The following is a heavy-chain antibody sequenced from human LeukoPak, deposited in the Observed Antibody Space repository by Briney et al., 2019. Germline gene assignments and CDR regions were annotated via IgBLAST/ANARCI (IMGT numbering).Heavy chain of an antibody. CDR1: GFIFGNYW. V-gene: IGHV3-74*01. J-gene: IGHJ4*02. CDR2: INNDGSST. Sequence: GGSLRLPCATSGFIFGNYWMHWVRQAPGKGVVWVSHINNDGSSTTYADSVQGRFTISRDNARNTLYLQMNSLRAEDTAVYYCARDGISCSGGHCYFASWGQGTLVTVSS. CDR3: ARDGISCSGGHCYFAS. D-gene: IGHD2-15*01.